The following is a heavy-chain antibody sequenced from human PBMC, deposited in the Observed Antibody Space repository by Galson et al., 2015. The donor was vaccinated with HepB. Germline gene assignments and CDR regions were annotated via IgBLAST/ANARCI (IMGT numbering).Heavy chain of an antibody. CDR2: INADNANT. D-gene: IGHD3-3*01. V-gene: IGHV1-3*01. J-gene: IGHJ4*02. Sequence: SVKVSCKASGYTFRTYAMHWVRQAPGQRLEWMGWINADNANTKYSQKFQGRVNITMDTSASTAYMNLSSLRSEDTAVYYCARANRGFSIGFWGQGTLVTVSS. CDR3: ARANRGFSIGF. CDR1: GYTFRTYA.